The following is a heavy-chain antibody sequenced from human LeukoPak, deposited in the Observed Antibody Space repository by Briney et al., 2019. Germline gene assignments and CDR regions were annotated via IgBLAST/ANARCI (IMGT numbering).Heavy chain of an antibody. Sequence: SETLSLTCTVSGGSISSSSYYWGWIRQPPGTGLEWIGSIYYSGTTYYNPSLKSRVTISVDTSKNQFSLKLSSVTAADTAVYYCASQILDHYYDSTGYYYGWGQGTLVTVSS. J-gene: IGHJ4*02. V-gene: IGHV4-39*01. CDR2: IYYSGTT. CDR3: ASQILDHYYDSTGYYYG. CDR1: GGSISSSSYY. D-gene: IGHD3-22*01.